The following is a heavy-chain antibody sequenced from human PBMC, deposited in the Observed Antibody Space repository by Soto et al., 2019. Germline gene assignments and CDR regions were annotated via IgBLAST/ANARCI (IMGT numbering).Heavy chain of an antibody. D-gene: IGHD6-13*01. CDR1: GGSFSGYY. V-gene: IGHV4-34*01. CDR3: ARGPNIAAAGLDY. Sequence: QVQLQQWDAGLLKPSETLSLTCAVYGGSFSGYYWSWIRQPPGKGLEWIGEINHSGSTNYNPSLKSRVTISVDTSKNQFSLKLSSVTAADTAVYYCARGPNIAAAGLDYWGQGTLVTVSS. CDR2: INHSGST. J-gene: IGHJ4*02.